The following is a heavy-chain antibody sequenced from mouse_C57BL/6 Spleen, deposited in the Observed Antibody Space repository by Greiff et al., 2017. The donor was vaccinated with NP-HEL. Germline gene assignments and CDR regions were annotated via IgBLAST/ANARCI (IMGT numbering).Heavy chain of an antibody. CDR3: ARDYGNPYYYAMDY. Sequence: QVQLKQPGAELVKPGASVKLSCKASGYTFTSYWMHWVKQRPGQGLEWIGMIHPNSGSTNYNEKFKSKATLTVDKSSSTAYMQLSSLTSEDSAVYYCARDYGNPYYYAMDYWGQGTSVTVSS. J-gene: IGHJ4*01. D-gene: IGHD2-1*01. V-gene: IGHV1-64*01. CDR1: GYTFTSYW. CDR2: IHPNSGST.